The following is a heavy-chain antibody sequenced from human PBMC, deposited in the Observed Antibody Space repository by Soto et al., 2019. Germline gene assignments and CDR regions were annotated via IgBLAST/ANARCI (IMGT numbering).Heavy chain of an antibody. Sequence: SETLSLTCTVSGGSISSSSYYWGWIRQPPGKGLEWIGYIYYSGSTYYNPSLKSRVTISVDTSKNQFSLKLSSVTAADTAVYYCAASTYYYDSSGYYPYYYGMDVWGQGTTVTVSS. CDR1: GGSISSSSYY. CDR2: IYYSGST. D-gene: IGHD3-22*01. V-gene: IGHV4-31*03. J-gene: IGHJ6*02. CDR3: AASTYYYDSSGYYPYYYGMDV.